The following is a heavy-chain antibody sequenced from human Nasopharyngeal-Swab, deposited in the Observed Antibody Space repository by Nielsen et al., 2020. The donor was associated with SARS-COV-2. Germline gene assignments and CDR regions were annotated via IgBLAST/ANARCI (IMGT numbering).Heavy chain of an antibody. Sequence: ASVQVSCKVSGYTLTELSMHWVRQAPGKGLEWMGGFDPEDGETIYAQKFQGRVTMTEDTSTDTAYMELSSLRSEDTAVYYCATCHLPLAYYDSSAHGWYWGQGTLVTVSS. CDR1: GYTLTELS. CDR3: ATCHLPLAYYDSSAHGWY. CDR2: FDPEDGET. V-gene: IGHV1-24*01. D-gene: IGHD3-22*01. J-gene: IGHJ4*02.